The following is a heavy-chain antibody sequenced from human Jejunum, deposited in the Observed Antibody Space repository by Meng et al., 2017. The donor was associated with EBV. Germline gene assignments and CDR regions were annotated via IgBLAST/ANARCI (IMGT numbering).Heavy chain of an antibody. CDR3: AREGLVGDLRYFDL. CDR1: AYTFAVYY. CDR2: INPNSGGA. V-gene: IGHV1-2*05. Sequence: RGQSRAEVKKPGASVNVFCTASAYTFAVYYMNWLRKARGQGLEWMGRINPNSGGANYAQKLQGRVPMTRDTSISTAYMELSMLRSADTDVYYCAREGLVGDLRYFDLWGRGTLVTVSS. J-gene: IGHJ2*01. D-gene: IGHD3-16*01.